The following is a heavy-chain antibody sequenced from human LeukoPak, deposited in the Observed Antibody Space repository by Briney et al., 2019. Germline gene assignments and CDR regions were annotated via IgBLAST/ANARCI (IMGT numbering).Heavy chain of an antibody. D-gene: IGHD3-16*01. CDR1: GYTLTELS. CDR2: FDPEDGET. J-gene: IGHJ4*02. CDR3: ARDEGVGERGAY. Sequence: ASVNVSCKVSGYTLTELSMHWVRQAPGKGLEWMGGFDPEDGETIYAQKFQGRVTMTTDTSTSTAYMELRSLRSDDTAMYYCARDEGVGERGAYWGQGTLVTVSS. V-gene: IGHV1-24*01.